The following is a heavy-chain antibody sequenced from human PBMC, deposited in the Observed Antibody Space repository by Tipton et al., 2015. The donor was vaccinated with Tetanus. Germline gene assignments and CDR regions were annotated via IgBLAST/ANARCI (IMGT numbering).Heavy chain of an antibody. J-gene: IGHJ5*02. V-gene: IGHV4-31*03. Sequence: TLSLTCTVSGGSISSGGYYWSWIRQHPGKGLEWIGYIYYSGSTYYNPSLKSRVTISVDTSKNQFSLKLSSVTAADTAVYYCARSFLDYGDYGGWFDPWGQGTLVTVSS. D-gene: IGHD4-17*01. CDR1: GGSISSGGYY. CDR3: ARSFLDYGDYGGWFDP. CDR2: IYYSGST.